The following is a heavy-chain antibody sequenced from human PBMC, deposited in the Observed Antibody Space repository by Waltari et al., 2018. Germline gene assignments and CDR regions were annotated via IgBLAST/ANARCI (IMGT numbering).Heavy chain of an antibody. Sequence: QVQLQESGPGLVKPSETLSLTCTVSGGSISSYYWSWIRQPPGKGLEWIGHIYYSGSTNNNPSLKSLVTISVATSKNQFTLKLSSVTAADTAVYYCARGSLTTVTTRVFYWFDPWGQGTLVTVSS. V-gene: IGHV4-59*01. D-gene: IGHD4-4*01. CDR3: ARGSLTTVTTRVFYWFDP. CDR2: IYYSGST. CDR1: GGSISSYY. J-gene: IGHJ5*02.